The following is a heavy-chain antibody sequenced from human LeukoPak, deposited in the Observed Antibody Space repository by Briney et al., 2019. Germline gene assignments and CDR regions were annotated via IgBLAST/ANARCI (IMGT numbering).Heavy chain of an antibody. CDR3: ARDFGYYFDY. V-gene: IGHV4-4*09. Sequence: SETLSLTCTVSGGSISSYYWNWIRQLPGKGLEWIGYIYTSGSTNYNPSLKTRVTISVDTSKNQFSLKLNSVTAADTAVYYCARDFGYYFDYWGQGTLVTVSS. CDR1: GGSISSYY. J-gene: IGHJ4*02. CDR2: IYTSGST. D-gene: IGHD3-10*01.